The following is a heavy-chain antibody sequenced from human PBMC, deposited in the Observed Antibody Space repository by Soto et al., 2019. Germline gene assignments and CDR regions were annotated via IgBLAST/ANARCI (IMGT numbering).Heavy chain of an antibody. J-gene: IGHJ4*02. CDR1: GYTFTGYY. V-gene: IGHV1-2*04. Sequence: QVQLVQSGAEVKKPGASVKVSCKASGYTFTGYYMHWVRQAPGQGLEWMGWINTNSGGTNYAQKFQGWVTMTRDTAISTAHMDLSRLRSDDTAVYYCGGGGGDYYGSGSYPLDYWGQGTLVTVSS. CDR3: GGGGGDYYGSGSYPLDY. D-gene: IGHD3-10*01. CDR2: INTNSGGT.